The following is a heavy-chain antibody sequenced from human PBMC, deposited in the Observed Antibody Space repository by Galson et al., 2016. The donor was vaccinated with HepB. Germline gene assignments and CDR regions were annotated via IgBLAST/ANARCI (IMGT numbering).Heavy chain of an antibody. Sequence: SLRLSCAASGFTFSNYGMHWVRQAPGKGLEWVAAISYHGSNIYYGDSVKGRITISRDNSKNALYLQMNSLRPEDTAVYYCAKGSYDRSGYYLNRFDPWGQGTLVTVSS. CDR2: ISYHGSNI. CDR1: GFTFSNYG. V-gene: IGHV3-30*18. J-gene: IGHJ5*02. CDR3: AKGSYDRSGYYLNRFDP. D-gene: IGHD3-22*01.